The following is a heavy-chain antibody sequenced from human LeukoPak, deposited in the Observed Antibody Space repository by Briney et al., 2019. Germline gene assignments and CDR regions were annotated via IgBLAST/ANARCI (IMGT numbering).Heavy chain of an antibody. V-gene: IGHV1-18*01. CDR1: GYTFTSYG. D-gene: IGHD3-9*01. J-gene: IGHJ6*03. CDR3: AREEGLRYFDWLPRNDYYYMDV. CDR2: ISAYNGNT. Sequence: ASVKVSCKASGYTFTSYGISWVRQAPGQGLEWMGWISAYNGNTNYAQKLQGRVTMTRDTSISTAYMELSRLRSDDTAVYYFAREEGLRYFDWLPRNDYYYMDVWGKGTTVTVSS.